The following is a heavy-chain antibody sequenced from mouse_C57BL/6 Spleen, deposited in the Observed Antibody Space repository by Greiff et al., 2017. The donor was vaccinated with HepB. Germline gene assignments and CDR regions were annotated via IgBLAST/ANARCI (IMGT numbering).Heavy chain of an antibody. D-gene: IGHD2-3*01. J-gene: IGHJ3*01. V-gene: IGHV1-53*01. Sequence: QVQLKQPGTELVKPGASVKLSCKASGYTFTSYWMHWVKQRPGQGLEWIGNINPSNGGTNYNEKFKSKATLTVDKSSSTAYMQLSSLTSEDSAVYYCARSRRDDGYYMAYWGQGTLVTVSA. CDR1: GYTFTSYW. CDR2: INPSNGGT. CDR3: ARSRRDDGYYMAY.